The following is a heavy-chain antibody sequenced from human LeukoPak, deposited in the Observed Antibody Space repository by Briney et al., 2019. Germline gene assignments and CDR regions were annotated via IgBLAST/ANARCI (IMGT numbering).Heavy chain of an antibody. D-gene: IGHD3-10*01. CDR1: GGSISGSSYY. CDR2: IYYSGST. Sequence: PSETLSLTCTVSGGSISGSSYYWGWIRQPPGKGLEWIGSIYYSGSTNYNPSLKSRVTISVDTSKNQFSLKLSSVTAADTAVYYCARGHAPRKPGSGYWGQGTLVTVSS. CDR3: ARGHAPRKPGSGY. V-gene: IGHV4-39*07. J-gene: IGHJ4*02.